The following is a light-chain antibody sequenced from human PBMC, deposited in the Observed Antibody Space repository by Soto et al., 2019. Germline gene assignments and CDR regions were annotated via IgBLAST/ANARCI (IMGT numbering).Light chain of an antibody. J-gene: IGLJ1*01. CDR3: CSKAGNTFYV. CDR1: SSDVGAYNY. CDR2: QVT. Sequence: QSALTQPPSASGSPGQSVTISCTGTSSDVGAYNYVSWYQQHPGKAPKLLLYQVTKRPSGVPDRFSAPKSGNTASLTVSGLQAEDEDDYYCCSKAGNTFYVFGTGTKLTLL. V-gene: IGLV2-8*01.